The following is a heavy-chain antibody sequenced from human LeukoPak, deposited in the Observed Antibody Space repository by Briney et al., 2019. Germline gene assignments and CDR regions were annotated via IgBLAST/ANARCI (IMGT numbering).Heavy chain of an antibody. CDR3: ARDYGDDILTGYTPNWFDP. CDR2: IWYDGSNK. D-gene: IGHD3-9*01. Sequence: GGSLRLSCAVSGFTFSSYGMHWVRQAPGKGLEWVAVIWYDGSNKYYADSVKGRFTISRDNSKNTLYLQMNSLRAEDTAVYYCARDYGDDILTGYTPNWFDPWGQGTLVTVSS. CDR1: GFTFSSYG. J-gene: IGHJ5*02. V-gene: IGHV3-33*08.